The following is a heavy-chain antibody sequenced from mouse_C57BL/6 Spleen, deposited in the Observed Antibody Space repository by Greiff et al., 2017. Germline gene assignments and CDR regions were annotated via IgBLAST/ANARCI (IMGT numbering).Heavy chain of an antibody. D-gene: IGHD4-1*01. J-gene: IGHJ2*01. CDR2: INPNNGGT. Sequence: EVQLQQSGPELVKPGASVKISCKASGYTFTDYYMNWVKQSHGKSLEWIGDINPNNGGTSYNQKFKGKATLTVDKSSSTAYMELRSLTSEDAAVYYCASSNWDGVFEYWGQGTTLTVSS. CDR3: ASSNWDGVFEY. V-gene: IGHV1-26*01. CDR1: GYTFTDYY.